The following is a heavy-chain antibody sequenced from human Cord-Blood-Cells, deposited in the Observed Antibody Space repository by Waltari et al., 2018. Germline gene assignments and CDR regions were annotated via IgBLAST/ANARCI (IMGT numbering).Heavy chain of an antibody. V-gene: IGHV4-34*01. Sequence: QVQLQQWGAGLLKPSEPLSLPCAVYGGSFSGYYWSWIRQPPGKGLEWIGEINHSGSTNYNPSLKSRVTISVDTSKNQFSLKLSSVTAADTAVYYCARGPTTFDPWGQGTLVTVSS. J-gene: IGHJ5*02. CDR1: GGSFSGYY. D-gene: IGHD4-17*01. CDR3: ARGPTTFDP. CDR2: INHSGST.